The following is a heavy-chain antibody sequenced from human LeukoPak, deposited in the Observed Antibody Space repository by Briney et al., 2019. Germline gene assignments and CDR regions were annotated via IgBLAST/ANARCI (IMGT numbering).Heavy chain of an antibody. Sequence: GGSLRPSCAASGFTFSSYEMNWVRQAPGKGLEWVSYISSSSSYIYYADSVKGRFTISRDNAKNSLYLQMNSLRAEDTAVYYCAKTRGWELLSDSFDHWGQGTLVTVSS. CDR1: GFTFSSYE. J-gene: IGHJ4*02. D-gene: IGHD1-26*01. V-gene: IGHV3-21*05. CDR3: AKTRGWELLSDSFDH. CDR2: ISSSSSYI.